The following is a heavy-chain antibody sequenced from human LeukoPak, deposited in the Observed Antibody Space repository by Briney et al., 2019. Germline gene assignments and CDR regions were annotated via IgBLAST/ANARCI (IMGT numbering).Heavy chain of an antibody. D-gene: IGHD6-6*01. CDR1: GFTFSSYA. J-gene: IGHJ4*02. V-gene: IGHV3-30-3*01. Sequence: GGSLRLSCAASGFTFSSYAMHWVRQAPGKGLEWVAVISYDGSNKYYADSVKGRFTISRDNSKNTLYLQMNSLRAEDTAVYYCARGPNSNWSGLDFWGQGTLLTVSS. CDR2: ISYDGSNK. CDR3: ARGPNSNWSGLDF.